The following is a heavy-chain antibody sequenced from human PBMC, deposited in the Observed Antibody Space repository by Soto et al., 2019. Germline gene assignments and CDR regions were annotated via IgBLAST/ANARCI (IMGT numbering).Heavy chain of an antibody. CDR2: VYYTGST. V-gene: IGHV4-30-4*01. D-gene: IGHD2-21*02. J-gene: IGHJ5*02. CDR1: GASIRSTDYY. CDR3: VRTARQGAVAPHWFDR. Sequence: SETLSLTCTVSGASIRSTDYYWSWIRQAPGKGLEWIGYVYYTGSTYSNPSLMSRLTISVDTSKNQFSLKLTSVTAAETAVYYCVRTARQGAVAPHWFDRWGQGTQVTVSS.